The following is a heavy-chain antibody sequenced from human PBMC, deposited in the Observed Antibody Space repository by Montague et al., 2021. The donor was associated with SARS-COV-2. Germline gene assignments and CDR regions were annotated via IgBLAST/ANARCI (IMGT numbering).Heavy chain of an antibody. CDR2: ISWNSGSI. J-gene: IGHJ6*02. V-gene: IGHV3-9*01. Sequence: SLRLSCAASGFTFGDYAMHWVRQAPGKGLVWVSGISWNSGSIGYADSVKGRFTISRDNAKNSLYLQMNSLRAEDTALYYCAKDMGSRVYYYSSGFEATGGYGMDVWGQGTTVTVSS. CDR1: GFTFGDYA. CDR3: AKDMGSRVYYYSSGFEATGGYGMDV. D-gene: IGHD3-22*01.